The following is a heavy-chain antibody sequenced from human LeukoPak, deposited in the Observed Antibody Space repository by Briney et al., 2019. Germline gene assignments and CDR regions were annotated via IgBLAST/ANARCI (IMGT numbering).Heavy chain of an antibody. CDR2: IRYDGSNK. D-gene: IGHD3-22*01. CDR1: GFTFSSYG. CDR3: AKDVVGIVVVIGAFDI. V-gene: IGHV3-30*02. J-gene: IGHJ3*02. Sequence: GGSLRLSCAASGFTFSSYGMHWVRQAPGKGLEWVAFIRYDGSNKYYADSVKGRFTISRDNSKNTLYLQMNGLRAEDTAVYYCAKDVVGIVVVIGAFDIWGQGTMVTVSS.